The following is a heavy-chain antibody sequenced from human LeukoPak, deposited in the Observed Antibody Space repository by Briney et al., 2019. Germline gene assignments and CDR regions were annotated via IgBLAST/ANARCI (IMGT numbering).Heavy chain of an antibody. CDR1: GYTLTDYY. V-gene: IGHV1-2*06. CDR2: INPNSGGT. Sequence: GASVKVPCKASGYTLTDYYMHWVRQAPGQGLEWMGRINPNSGGTNYVQKFQGRVTMTRDTSISTVYMELSRLRSDDTAVYYCARVGYYESSGYYEYWGQGTLVTVSS. J-gene: IGHJ4*02. CDR3: ARVGYYESSGYYEY. D-gene: IGHD3-22*01.